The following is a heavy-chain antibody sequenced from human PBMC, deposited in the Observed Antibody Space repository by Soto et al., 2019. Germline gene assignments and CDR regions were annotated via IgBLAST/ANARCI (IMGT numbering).Heavy chain of an antibody. CDR1: GFTFSSYA. CDR2: ISGSGGST. V-gene: IGHV3-23*01. D-gene: IGHD6-13*01. CDR3: AEVYSSSWEYYFDY. J-gene: IGHJ4*02. Sequence: GGSLRLSCAASGFTFSSYAMSWVRQAPGKGLEWVSAISGSGGSTYYADSVKGRFTISRDNSKNTLYLQMNSLRAEDTAVYYCAEVYSSSWEYYFDYWGQGTLVTVSS.